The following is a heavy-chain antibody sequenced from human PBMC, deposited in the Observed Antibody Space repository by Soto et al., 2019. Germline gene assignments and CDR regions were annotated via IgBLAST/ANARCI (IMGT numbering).Heavy chain of an antibody. CDR3: ARGAPTIVGATNDY. Sequence: ASVKVSCKASGYTFTSYAMHWVRQAPGQRLEWMGWINAGNGNTKYSQKLQGRVTMTTDTSTSTAYMELRSLRSDDTAVYYCARGAPTIVGATNDYWGQGTLVT. V-gene: IGHV1-3*01. J-gene: IGHJ4*02. CDR2: INAGNGNT. D-gene: IGHD1-26*01. CDR1: GYTFTSYA.